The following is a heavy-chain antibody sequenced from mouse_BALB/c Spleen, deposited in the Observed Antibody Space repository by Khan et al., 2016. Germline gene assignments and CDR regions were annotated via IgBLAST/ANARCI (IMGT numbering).Heavy chain of an antibody. Sequence: QIQLVQSGPELKKPGETVKISCKASGYTFTDYSMHWVKQAPGKGLKWMGWINTETGEPTYADDFKGRFAFSLETSASTAYLQINNLKNEDTATXDCAAPPILWSFAYRGQGTLVTVS. CDR1: GYTFTDYS. CDR3: AAPPILWSFAY. J-gene: IGHJ3*01. D-gene: IGHD1-1*02. CDR2: INTETGEP. V-gene: IGHV9-2-1*01.